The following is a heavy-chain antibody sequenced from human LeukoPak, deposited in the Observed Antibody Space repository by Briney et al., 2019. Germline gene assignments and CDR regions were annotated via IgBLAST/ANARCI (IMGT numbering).Heavy chain of an antibody. J-gene: IGHJ4*02. CDR3: ARAPTITTGFDY. CDR1: GFSFSSYT. CDR2: ISFDGSGE. V-gene: IGHV3-30*04. D-gene: IGHD4-11*01. Sequence: HGGSLRLSCAASGFSFSSYTLHWVRQAPGKGLEWVAGISFDGSGEYYADSVKGRFTISRDNSRETLYLQMNSLRAEDTAVYYCARAPTITTGFDYWGQGTLVTVSS.